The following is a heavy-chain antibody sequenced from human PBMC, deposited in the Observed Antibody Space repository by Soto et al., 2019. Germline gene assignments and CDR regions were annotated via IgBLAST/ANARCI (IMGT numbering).Heavy chain of an antibody. CDR1: GGSISSSSYY. CDR3: ATRGLYYDILTGYSEWARWFDP. J-gene: IGHJ5*02. V-gene: IGHV4-39*01. D-gene: IGHD3-9*01. CDR2: IYYSGST. Sequence: KPSETLSLTCTVSGGSISSSSYYWGWIRQPPGKGLEWIGSIYYSGSTYYNPSLKSRVTISVDTSKNQFSLKLSSVTAADTAVYYCATRGLYYDILTGYSEWARWFDPWGQGTLVTVSS.